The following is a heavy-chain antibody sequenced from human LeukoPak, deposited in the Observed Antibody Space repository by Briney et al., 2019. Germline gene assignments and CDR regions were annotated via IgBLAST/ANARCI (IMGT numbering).Heavy chain of an antibody. D-gene: IGHD3-22*01. V-gene: IGHV1-18*01. J-gene: IGHJ4*02. CDR3: ARDTGPINYYDSSGYYPESFDY. CDR1: GYTFTSYD. CDR2: ISAYNGNT. Sequence: ASVKVSCKASGYTFTSYDINWVRQAPGQGLEWMGWISAYNGNTNYAQKLQGRVTMTTDTSTSTAYMELRSLRSDDTAVYYCARDTGPINYYDSSGYYPESFDYWGQGTLVTVSS.